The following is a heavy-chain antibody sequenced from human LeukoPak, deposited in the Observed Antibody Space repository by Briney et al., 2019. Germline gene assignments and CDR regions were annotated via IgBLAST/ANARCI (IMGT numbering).Heavy chain of an antibody. CDR2: ISGSGGST. J-gene: IGHJ3*02. V-gene: IGHV3-23*01. CDR3: AKGRGYGNHDAFDI. CDR1: GFTFSNYA. Sequence: GGSLRLSCAASGFTFSNYAMSWVRQATGKGLEWGSAISGSGGSTHYADSGKGRFTISRDNSKNTLFLQMNSLRAEDTAIYYCAKGRGYGNHDAFDIWGQGTMVTVSS. D-gene: IGHD5-18*01.